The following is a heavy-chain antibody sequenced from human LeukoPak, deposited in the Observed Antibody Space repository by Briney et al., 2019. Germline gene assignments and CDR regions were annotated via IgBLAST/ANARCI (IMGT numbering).Heavy chain of an antibody. J-gene: IGHJ6*02. CDR2: IDPDGSTT. D-gene: IGHD6-13*01. V-gene: IGHV3-74*01. Sequence: GGSLTLSCQPSGSTPSTNWMHWVSQPPGGGLVWVSRIDPDGSTTNYADSVKGRFTTSRDNAKNTLYLQMNSLRAEDTALYYCTRVQAGRAGLMDVWGRGTTVTVSS. CDR3: TRVQAGRAGLMDV. CDR1: GSTPSTNW.